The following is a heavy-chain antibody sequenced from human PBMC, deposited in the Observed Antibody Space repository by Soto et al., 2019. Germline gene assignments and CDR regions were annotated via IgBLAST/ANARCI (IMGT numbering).Heavy chain of an antibody. V-gene: IGHV3-30*03. Sequence: GGSLRLSCAASGFTFSNYGMHWVRQAPGKGLEWVAFISDDGSNKYYADSMKGRFTMSRDNSKSTLYLQMNSLRPDDTAVYYCATWHEREHAYDVWGQGTTVTVSS. CDR3: ATWHEREHAYDV. CDR2: ISDDGSNK. D-gene: IGHD1-1*01. J-gene: IGHJ3*01. CDR1: GFTFSNYG.